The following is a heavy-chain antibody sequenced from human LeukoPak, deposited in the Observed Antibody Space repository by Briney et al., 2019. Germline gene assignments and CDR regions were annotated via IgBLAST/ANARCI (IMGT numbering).Heavy chain of an antibody. CDR2: ISGSGGST. D-gene: IGHD3-3*01. V-gene: IGHV3-23*01. Sequence: TGGSLRLSCAASGFTFSSYAMSWVRQAPGKGLEWVSAISGSGGSTYYANSVKGRFTISRDNSKNTLYLQMNSLRAEDTAVYYCAILPIRFLEWGWSGYRGYWGQGTLVTVSS. J-gene: IGHJ4*02. CDR3: AILPIRFLEWGWSGYRGY. CDR1: GFTFSSYA.